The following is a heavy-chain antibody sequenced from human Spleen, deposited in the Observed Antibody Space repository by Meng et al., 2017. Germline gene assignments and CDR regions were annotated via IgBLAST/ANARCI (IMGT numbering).Heavy chain of an antibody. CDR1: GFSLSSGG. J-gene: IGHJ4*02. CDR2: ISGSGDNT. CDR3: ARNYNGWGY. D-gene: IGHD5-12*01. V-gene: IGHV3-23*04. Sequence: VQLVESGGGVVQPGRSLRLSRAASGFSLSSGGMYWVRQAPGKGLEWVSYISGSGDNTQYADSVKGRFTISRDNSKNAVFLQMNSLRAEDTAIYYCARNYNGWGYWGQGTLVTVSS.